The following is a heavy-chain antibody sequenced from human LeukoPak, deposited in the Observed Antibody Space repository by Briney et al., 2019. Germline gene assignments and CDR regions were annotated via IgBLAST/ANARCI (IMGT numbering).Heavy chain of an antibody. D-gene: IGHD5-18*01. CDR3: ARRVTAMVTLDH. J-gene: IGHJ4*02. CDR2: IYYSGNT. Sequence: SETLSLTCTVSGGSISSSSYYWGWIRQPPGKGLEWIGTIYYSGNTYYNPSLKSRVTISVDTSKNQFSLKLNSVTAADTAVYYCARRVTAMVTLDHWGQGTLVTVSS. CDR1: GGSISSSSYY. V-gene: IGHV4-39*01.